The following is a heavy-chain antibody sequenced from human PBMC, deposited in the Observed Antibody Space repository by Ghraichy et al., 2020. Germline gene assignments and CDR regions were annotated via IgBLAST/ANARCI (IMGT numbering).Heavy chain of an antibody. D-gene: IGHD3-22*01. Sequence: SETLSLTCAVYGGSFSGYYWSWIRQPPGKGLEWIGEINHSGSTNYNPSLKSRVTISVDTSKNQFSLKLSSVTSADTAVYYCARGCSSGYYYVYYFDYWGQGTLVTVSS. CDR3: ARGCSSGYYYVYYFDY. J-gene: IGHJ4*02. CDR2: INHSGST. V-gene: IGHV4-34*01. CDR1: GGSFSGYY.